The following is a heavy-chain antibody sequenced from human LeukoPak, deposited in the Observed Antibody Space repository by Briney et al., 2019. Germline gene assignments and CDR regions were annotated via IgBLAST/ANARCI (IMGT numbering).Heavy chain of an antibody. Sequence: SETLSLTCAVYGGSFSGYYWSWIRQPPGKGLEWIGEINHSGSTNYNPSLESRVTISVDTSKNQFSLKLSSVTAADTAVYYCARHGSGIFGVSRRYMDVWGKGTTVTVSS. CDR3: ARHGSGIFGVSRRYMDV. D-gene: IGHD3-3*01. CDR2: INHSGST. CDR1: GGSFSGYY. V-gene: IGHV4-34*01. J-gene: IGHJ6*03.